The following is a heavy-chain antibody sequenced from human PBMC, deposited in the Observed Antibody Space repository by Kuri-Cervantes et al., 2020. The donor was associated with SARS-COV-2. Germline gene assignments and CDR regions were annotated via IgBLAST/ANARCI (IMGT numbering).Heavy chain of an antibody. V-gene: IGHV4-39*07. J-gene: IGHJ4*02. CDR3: ARALTGEVDDY. D-gene: IGHD3-10*01. Sequence: SETLSLTCTVSGGSISSSSYYWGWIRQPPGKGLEWIRSIYYSGSTYYNPSLKSRVTISVDTSKNQFSLKLSSVTAADTAVYYCARALTGEVDDYWGQGTLVTVSS. CDR1: GGSISSSSYY. CDR2: IYYSGST.